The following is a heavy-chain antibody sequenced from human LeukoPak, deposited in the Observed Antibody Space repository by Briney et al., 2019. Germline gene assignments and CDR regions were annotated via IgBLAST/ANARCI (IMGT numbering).Heavy chain of an antibody. CDR1: GGSFSGYY. V-gene: IGHV4-34*01. Sequence: SETLSLTCAVYGGSFSGYYWSWIRQPPGKGLEWIGETNHSGTTKHNPSLKSRVNISVDTSKNQLSLKLSSVTAADTAVYYCARTPPPGATAYGVVDYWGQGTLVTVSS. J-gene: IGHJ4*02. CDR3: ARTPPPGATAYGVVDY. D-gene: IGHD3-16*01. CDR2: TNHSGTT.